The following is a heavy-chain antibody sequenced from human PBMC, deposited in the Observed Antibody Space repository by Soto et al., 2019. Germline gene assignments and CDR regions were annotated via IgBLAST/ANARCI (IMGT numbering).Heavy chain of an antibody. CDR2: IIPIFGTA. V-gene: IGHV1-69*12. CDR1: GGTFSSYA. Sequence: QVQLVQSGAEVKKPGSSVKVSCKASGGTFSSYAISWVRQAPGQGLKWMGGIIPIFGTADYAQKFQGRVTITADESTSTAYMELSSLRSEDTAVYYCAKESASNYYYGMDVWGQGTTVTVSS. J-gene: IGHJ6*02. CDR3: AKESASNYYYGMDV.